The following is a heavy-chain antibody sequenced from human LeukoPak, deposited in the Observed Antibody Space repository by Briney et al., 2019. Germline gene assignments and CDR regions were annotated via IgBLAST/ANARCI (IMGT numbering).Heavy chain of an antibody. Sequence: PSETLSLTCTVSGGSISSGGYYWSWIRQPPGKGLEWIGYIYHSGSTYYNPSLKSRVTISVDRSKNQFSLKLSSVAAADTAVYYCARYYLILRGIANAFDIWGQGTMVTVSS. CDR3: ARYYLILRGIANAFDI. J-gene: IGHJ3*02. CDR1: GGSISSGGYY. CDR2: IYHSGST. D-gene: IGHD2-21*01. V-gene: IGHV4-30-2*01.